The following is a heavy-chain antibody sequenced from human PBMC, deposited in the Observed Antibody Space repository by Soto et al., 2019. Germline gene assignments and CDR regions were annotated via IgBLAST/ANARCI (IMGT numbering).Heavy chain of an antibody. Sequence: EVQVLDSGGGLVQPGGSLRLSCAASGFTFNNYAMNWVRHAPGKGLEWVATISGTGGSTYYADSVKGRFTISRDNSKNTLYLQMNSLRVEDTAVYYCAKDRLGGNFDYWGQGTQLTVSS. V-gene: IGHV3-23*01. J-gene: IGHJ4*02. CDR2: ISGTGGST. CDR3: AKDRLGGNFDY. CDR1: GFTFNNYA.